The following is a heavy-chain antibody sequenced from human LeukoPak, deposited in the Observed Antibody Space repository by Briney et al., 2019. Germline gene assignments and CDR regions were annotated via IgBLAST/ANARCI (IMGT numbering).Heavy chain of an antibody. CDR3: ARALREMYYDFLSGIESLGY. D-gene: IGHD3-3*01. CDR1: GYTFSSYD. V-gene: IGHV1-3*03. Sequence: ASVKVSCKASGYTFSSYDVHWVRQAPGQRLEWMGWINAGNGNTKYSQEFQGRVTITRDISASTVYMELSSLRSEDMAVYYCARALREMYYDFLSGIESLGYWGQGTLVIVSS. CDR2: INAGNGNT. J-gene: IGHJ4*02.